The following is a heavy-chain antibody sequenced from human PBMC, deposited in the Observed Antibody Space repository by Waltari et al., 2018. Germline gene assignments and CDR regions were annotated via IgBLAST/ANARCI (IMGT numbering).Heavy chain of an antibody. CDR3: ARSSNVWGSGWYDAFDI. J-gene: IGHJ3*02. CDR1: GFTFDDYG. V-gene: IGHV3-20*03. Sequence: AASGFTFDDYGMSWVRQAPGKGLEWVSGINWNGGSTGYADSVKGRFTISRDNAKNSLYLQMNSLRAEDTALYYCARSSNVWGSGWYDAFDIWGQGTMVTVSS. D-gene: IGHD6-19*01. CDR2: INWNGGST.